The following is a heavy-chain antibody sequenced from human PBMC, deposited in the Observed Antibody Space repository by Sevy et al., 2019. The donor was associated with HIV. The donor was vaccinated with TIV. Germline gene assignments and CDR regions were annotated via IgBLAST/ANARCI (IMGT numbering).Heavy chain of an antibody. V-gene: IGHV3-48*02. CDR2: ISRSGTTR. CDR3: ARDDTASYLPVS. CDR1: GFTFSDYS. J-gene: IGHJ4*02. D-gene: IGHD3-10*01. Sequence: GGSLRLSCAASGFTFSDYSLNWVRQPPGKGLEWVSYISRSGTTRHYADSVRGRFTISRDDAKNSLYLQMSSLRDEDTAVYYCARDDTASYLPVSWGQGTLVTVSS.